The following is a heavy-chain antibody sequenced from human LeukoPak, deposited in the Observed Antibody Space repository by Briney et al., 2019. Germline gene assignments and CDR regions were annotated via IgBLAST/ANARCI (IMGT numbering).Heavy chain of an antibody. J-gene: IGHJ5*02. CDR2: IYYSGST. D-gene: IGHD3-3*01. CDR3: ARRVISEISIDKGNWLDP. V-gene: IGHV4-59*08. CDR1: GGSISSYY. Sequence: SETLSLTCTVSGGSISSYYWSWIRQPPGKGLEWIGYIYYSGSTHSNPSLKSRVTISVDTSKNQFSLKLTSVTAADTAVYYCARRVISEISIDKGNWLDPWGQGTLVTVSS.